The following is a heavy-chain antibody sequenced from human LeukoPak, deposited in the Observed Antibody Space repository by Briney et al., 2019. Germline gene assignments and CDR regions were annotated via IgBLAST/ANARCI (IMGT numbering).Heavy chain of an antibody. V-gene: IGHV1-8*01. CDR1: GYTFTSYD. J-gene: IGHJ4*02. CDR2: MNPNSGNT. CDR3: ARGQEGYDFWSGDDG. Sequence: ASVKVSCKASGYTFTSYDINWVRQATGQGLEWMGWMNPNSGNTGYAQKFQGRVTMTRNTSISTAYMELSSLRSEDTAVYYRARGQEGYDFWSGDDGWGQGTLVTVSS. D-gene: IGHD3-3*01.